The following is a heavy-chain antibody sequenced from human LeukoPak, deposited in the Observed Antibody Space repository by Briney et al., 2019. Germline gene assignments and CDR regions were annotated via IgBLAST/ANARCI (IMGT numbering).Heavy chain of an antibody. J-gene: IGHJ4*02. V-gene: IGHV6-1*01. Sequence: SQTLSLTCDISGDSVSSNNAAWNWIRQSPSRGLEWLGRTYYRSKWYNDYAVSVKSRITINPDTSKNQFSLQLNSVTPEDTAVYYCARAGIAVAAFYFDYWGQGTLVTVSS. CDR3: ARAGIAVAAFYFDY. CDR1: GDSVSSNNAA. CDR2: TYYRSKWYN. D-gene: IGHD6-19*01.